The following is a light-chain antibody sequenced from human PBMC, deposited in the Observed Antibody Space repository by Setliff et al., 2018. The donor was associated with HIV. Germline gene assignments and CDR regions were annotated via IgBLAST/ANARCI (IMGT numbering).Light chain of an antibody. CDR3: SSYAITNARP. V-gene: IGLV2-14*03. Sequence: QSALAQPGSVSGSPGQSITISCTGTSSDVGGYNYVSWYQQHSGKAPKLIIYDVRNRPSGVSNRFSGSKSGSTASLTISGLQAEDEADYYCSSYAITNARPFGSGTKVT. J-gene: IGLJ1*01. CDR2: DVR. CDR1: SSDVGGYNY.